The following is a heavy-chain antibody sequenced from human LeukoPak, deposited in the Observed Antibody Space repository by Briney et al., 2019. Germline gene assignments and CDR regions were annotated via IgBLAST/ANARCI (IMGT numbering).Heavy chain of an antibody. CDR3: AKSWGYTRPYYNYMDV. V-gene: IGHV3-23*01. CDR2: IGYRGGSI. D-gene: IGHD3-16*02. CDR1: GFTFSNYA. J-gene: IGHJ6*03. Sequence: GGALRLSCAASGFTFSNYAMSWVRQAPGQGLEWVSIIGYRGGSIYYAYSVQGRFTISRDNSKNTLSLQMNGLRREDTAVYYCAKSWGYTRPYYNYMDVWGKGTTVTVSS.